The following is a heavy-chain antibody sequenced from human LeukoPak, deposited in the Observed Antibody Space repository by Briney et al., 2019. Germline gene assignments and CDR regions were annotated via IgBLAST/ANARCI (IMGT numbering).Heavy chain of an antibody. J-gene: IGHJ3*02. V-gene: IGHV1-2*02. D-gene: IGHD6-19*01. CDR1: GYTFTGYY. CDR2: INPNSGGT. Sequence: ASVKVSCKASGYTFTGYYMHWVRQAPGQGLEWMGWINPNSGGTNYAQKFQGRVTMTRDTSISTAYMELSRLRSDDTAVYYCARATVAGIQDAFDIWGQGTMVTVSS. CDR3: ARATVAGIQDAFDI.